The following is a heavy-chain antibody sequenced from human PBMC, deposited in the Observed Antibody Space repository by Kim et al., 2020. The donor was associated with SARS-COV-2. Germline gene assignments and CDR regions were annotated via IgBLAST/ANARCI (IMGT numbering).Heavy chain of an antibody. CDR3: ASTGITMVRGADYYFDY. J-gene: IGHJ4*02. CDR2: IYPGDSDT. V-gene: IGHV5-51*01. Sequence: GESLKISCKGSGYSFTSYWIGWVRQMPGKGLEWMGIIYPGDSDTRYSPSFQGQVTISADKSISTAYLQWSSLKASDTAMYYCASTGITMVRGADYYFDYWGQGTLVTVSS. CDR1: GYSFTSYW. D-gene: IGHD3-10*01.